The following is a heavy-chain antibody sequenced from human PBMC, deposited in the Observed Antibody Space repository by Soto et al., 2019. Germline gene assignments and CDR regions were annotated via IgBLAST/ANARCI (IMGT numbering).Heavy chain of an antibody. J-gene: IGHJ6*02. CDR1: GYTFTSYY. CDR2: INPSGGST. V-gene: IGHV1-46*01. D-gene: IGHD2-21*02. CDR3: ARAGAYCGGDCYLGYYYGMDV. Sequence: GASVKVSCKASGYTFTSYYMHWVRQAPGQGLEWMGIINPSGGSTSYAQKFQGRVTMTRDTSTSTVYMELSSLRSEDTAVYYCARAGAYCGGDCYLGYYYGMDVWGQGTTVTVSS.